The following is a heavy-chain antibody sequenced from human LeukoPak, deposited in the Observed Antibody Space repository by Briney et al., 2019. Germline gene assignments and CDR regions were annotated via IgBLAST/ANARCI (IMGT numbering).Heavy chain of an antibody. CDR2: LDREDGDP. CDR1: GYTLTELS. CDR3: ATDRSSGYSAMDV. V-gene: IGHV1-24*01. J-gene: IGHJ6*02. Sequence: ASVKVSCKVSGYTLTELSMHWVRHAPGKGLEYMGGLDREDGDPIYALQFQGRITMAEDTSTDTAYMELSSLRFEDTAVYFCATDRSSGYSAMDVWGQGTAVIVSS. D-gene: IGHD6-19*01.